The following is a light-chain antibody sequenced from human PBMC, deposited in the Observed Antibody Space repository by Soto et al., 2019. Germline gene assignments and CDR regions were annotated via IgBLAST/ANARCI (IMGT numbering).Light chain of an antibody. Sequence: ALTQPPSASGSPGQSVTISCTGSSSDVGGYNYVSWYQHHPGRAPRVMIYEVTKRPSGGSNRFSGSKSDNTSSLTVSGVQAEDEADYFCGSLGAGNNSVFGTGTKVTLL. CDR2: EVT. CDR1: SSDVGGYNY. J-gene: IGLJ1*01. V-gene: IGLV2-8*01. CDR3: GSLGAGNNSV.